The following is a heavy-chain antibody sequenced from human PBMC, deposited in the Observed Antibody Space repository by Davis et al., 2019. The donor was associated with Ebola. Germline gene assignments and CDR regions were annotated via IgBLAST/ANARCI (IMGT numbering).Heavy chain of an antibody. CDR3: AREAEVVLD. D-gene: IGHD2-15*01. Sequence: GESLKISCAASGFTFSNAWMSWVRQAPGKGLEWVSAISGSGGSTYYADSVKGRFTISRDNAKNSLYLQMNSLRAEDTAVYYCAREAEVVLDWGQGTLVTVSS. V-gene: IGHV3-23*01. CDR1: GFTFSNAW. CDR2: ISGSGGST. J-gene: IGHJ4*02.